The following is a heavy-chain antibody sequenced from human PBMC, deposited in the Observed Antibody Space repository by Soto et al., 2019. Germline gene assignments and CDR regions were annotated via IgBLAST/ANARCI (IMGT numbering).Heavy chain of an antibody. CDR3: ARDEAPAEYGGFKTNWFDP. V-gene: IGHV3-21*01. CDR2: ISSSSSYI. CDR1: GFTFSSYS. J-gene: IGHJ5*02. D-gene: IGHD6-13*01. Sequence: GGSLRLSCAASGFTFSSYSMNWVRQAPGKGLEWVSSISSSSSYIYYADSVKGRFTISRDNAKNSLYLQMNSLRAEDTAVYYCARDEAPAEYGGFKTNWFDPWGQGTLVTVSS.